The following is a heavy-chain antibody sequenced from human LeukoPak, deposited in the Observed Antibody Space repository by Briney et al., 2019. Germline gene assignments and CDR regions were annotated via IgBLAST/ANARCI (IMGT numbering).Heavy chain of an antibody. CDR1: GFTFSTFA. V-gene: IGHV3-7*01. J-gene: IGHJ4*02. CDR2: TKEDGGEK. CDR3: ARRSVAGSLDY. Sequence: GGSLRLSCEASGFTFSTFAMIWVRQPPGKGLEWVANTKEDGGEKYYVDSVKGRFTISRDNAENSLYLQMNSLRAEDTAVYYCARRSVAGSLDYWGQGTLVTVSS. D-gene: IGHD6-19*01.